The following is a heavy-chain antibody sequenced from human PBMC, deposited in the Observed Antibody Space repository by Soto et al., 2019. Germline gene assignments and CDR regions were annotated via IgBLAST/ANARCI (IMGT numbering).Heavy chain of an antibody. V-gene: IGHV2-5*02. CDR1: GFSLSTSGVG. CDR3: ARLSYSSGWFRFDY. CDR2: IYWDDDK. Sequence: QITLKESGPTLVKPTQTLTLTCTFSGFSLSTSGVGVGWIRQPPGQALEWLALIYWDDDKRYSPSLKTRLIITKDTSKTQVVLTMTNMDPVDTATYYCARLSYSSGWFRFDYWGQGTLITVSS. D-gene: IGHD6-19*01. J-gene: IGHJ4*02.